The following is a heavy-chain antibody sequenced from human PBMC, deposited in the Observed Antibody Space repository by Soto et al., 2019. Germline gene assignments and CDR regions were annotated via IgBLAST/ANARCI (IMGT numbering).Heavy chain of an antibody. J-gene: IGHJ6*02. Sequence: ASVKVSCKASGGTFSSYAISWVRQAPGQGLEWMGGIIPIFGTANYAQKFQGRVTITADESTSTAYMELSSLRSEDTAVYYCARSDTAMPTYYYYYGMDVWGQGTTVTVSS. CDR1: GGTFSSYA. D-gene: IGHD5-18*01. CDR2: IIPIFGTA. V-gene: IGHV1-69*13. CDR3: ARSDTAMPTYYYYYGMDV.